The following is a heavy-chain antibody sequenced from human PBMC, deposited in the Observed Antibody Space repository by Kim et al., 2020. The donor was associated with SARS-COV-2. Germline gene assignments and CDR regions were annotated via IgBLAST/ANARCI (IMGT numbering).Heavy chain of an antibody. D-gene: IGHD1-26*01. CDR1: GGSVSSGSYY. CDR2: IYYSGST. CDR3: ARDQGSGSYGHAFDI. Sequence: SETLSLTCTVSGGSVSSGSYYWSWIRQPPGKGLEWIGYIYYSGSTNYNPSLQSRVTISVDTSKNQFSLKLSSVTAADTAVYYCARDQGSGSYGHAFDILGQGTMVTVSS. V-gene: IGHV4-61*01. J-gene: IGHJ3*02.